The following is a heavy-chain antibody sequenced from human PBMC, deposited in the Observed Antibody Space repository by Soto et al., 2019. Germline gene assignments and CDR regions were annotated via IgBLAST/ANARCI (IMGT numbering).Heavy chain of an antibody. D-gene: IGHD4-17*01. CDR3: SRGANDYGTDFDC. CDR2: IYYSGST. V-gene: IGHV4-59*01. CDR1: GGSISSYY. J-gene: IGHJ4*02. Sequence: QVQLQESGPGLVKPSETLSLICTVSGGSISSYYWSWIRQPPGKGLEWIGYIYYSGSTNYNPSLNSRVTISVDTSKNQFSLKLSSVTAADTAVYYCSRGANDYGTDFDCWGQGTLVTVSS.